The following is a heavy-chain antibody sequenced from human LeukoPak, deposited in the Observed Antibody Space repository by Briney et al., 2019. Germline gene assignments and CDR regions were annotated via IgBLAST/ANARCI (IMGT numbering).Heavy chain of an antibody. V-gene: IGHV1-18*04. Sequence: GASVKVSCKASGYTFTSYGINWVRQAPGQGLEWMGWISGYNGHTNYVQKMQGRVTMTTDTSTNTAYMELRSLRSDDTAVYCCARGPGRAVAGVFDYWGQGSLVTVSS. CDR1: GYTFTSYG. J-gene: IGHJ4*02. CDR3: ARGPGRAVAGVFDY. D-gene: IGHD6-19*01. CDR2: ISGYNGHT.